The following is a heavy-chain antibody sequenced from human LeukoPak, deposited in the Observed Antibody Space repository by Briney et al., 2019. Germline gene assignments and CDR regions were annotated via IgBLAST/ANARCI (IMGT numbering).Heavy chain of an antibody. J-gene: IGHJ4*02. CDR1: GDSLSSNSGA. D-gene: IGHD5-12*01. Sequence: SQTLSLTCAISGDSLSSNSGAWNWIRQSPSRGLEWLGRTYYRSKLYNDYAVSVKSQITINPNTSKNQFSLQLNSVTPEDTAVYYCARDPGYAYYFDYWGQGTLVTVSS. CDR2: TYYRSKLYN. CDR3: ARDPGYAYYFDY. V-gene: IGHV6-1*01.